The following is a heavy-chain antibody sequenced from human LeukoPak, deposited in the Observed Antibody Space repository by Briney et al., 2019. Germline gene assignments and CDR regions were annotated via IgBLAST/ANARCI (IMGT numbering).Heavy chain of an antibody. J-gene: IGHJ6*02. CDR1: GYTFTSYA. V-gene: IGHV1-3*01. CDR3: ARNMVRGVIIRYYYGMDV. CDR2: INAGNGNT. Sequence: ASVKVSCKASGYTFTSYAMHWVRQAPGQRLEWMGWINAGNGNTKYSQKFQGRVTITRDTSASTAYMELSSLRSEDTAVYYCARNMVRGVIIRYYYGMDVWGQGTTVTVSS. D-gene: IGHD3-10*01.